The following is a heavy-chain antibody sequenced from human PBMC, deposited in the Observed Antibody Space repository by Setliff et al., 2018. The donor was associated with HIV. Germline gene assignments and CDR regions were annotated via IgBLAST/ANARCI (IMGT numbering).Heavy chain of an antibody. Sequence: SETLSLTCAVSGYSIRSGYYWGWIRQPPGKGLEWIGYIYYSGSTNYNPSLKSRVTISVDTSKNQFSLKLSSVTAADTAVYYCARAQGGYLSYFYYYYMDVWGKGTTVTVSS. V-gene: IGHV4-38-2*01. CDR2: IYYSGST. CDR1: GYSIRSGYY. D-gene: IGHD3-16*02. CDR3: ARAQGGYLSYFYYYYMDV. J-gene: IGHJ6*03.